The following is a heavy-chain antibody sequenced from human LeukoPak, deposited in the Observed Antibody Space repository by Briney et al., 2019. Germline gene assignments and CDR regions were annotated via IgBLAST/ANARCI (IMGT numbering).Heavy chain of an antibody. CDR2: ISYDGSNK. V-gene: IGHV3-30*04. CDR3: ARVDYYDSSGTNFDY. Sequence: PGRSLRLSCAASGFTFSSYAMHWVRQAPGKGLEWVAVISYDGSNKYYADSVKGRFTISRDNSENTLYLQMNSLGAEDTAVYYCARVDYYDSSGTNFDYWGQGTLVTVSS. J-gene: IGHJ4*02. D-gene: IGHD3-22*01. CDR1: GFTFSSYA.